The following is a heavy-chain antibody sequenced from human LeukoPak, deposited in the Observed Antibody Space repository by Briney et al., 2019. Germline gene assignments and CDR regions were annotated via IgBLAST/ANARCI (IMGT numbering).Heavy chain of an antibody. Sequence: SETLSLTCTVSGGSMNNYYWSWIRKPPGKGLEWIGYVYTSGSTLYNPSLNSRVTISIDTSRNHFSLRLTSETAADTAVFYCARTTTGGYYYYYYMDVWGKGATVTVSS. CDR1: GGSMNNYY. V-gene: IGHV4-4*09. D-gene: IGHD1-26*01. CDR3: ARTTTGGYYYYYYMDV. CDR2: VYTSGST. J-gene: IGHJ6*03.